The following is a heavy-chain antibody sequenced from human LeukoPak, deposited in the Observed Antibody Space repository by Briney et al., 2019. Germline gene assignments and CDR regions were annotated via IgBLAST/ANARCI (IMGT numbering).Heavy chain of an antibody. J-gene: IGHJ5*02. Sequence: SETLSLTCTVSGGSISGYYWSWIRQPPGKGLEWVGYIYYSGSTNYNPSLKSRVTISVDKTKNQFSLKLSSVTAADTAVYYCARVIAAAGTEWFDPWGQGTLVTVSS. CDR3: ARVIAAAGTEWFDP. D-gene: IGHD6-13*01. CDR2: IYYSGST. V-gene: IGHV4-59*01. CDR1: GGSISGYY.